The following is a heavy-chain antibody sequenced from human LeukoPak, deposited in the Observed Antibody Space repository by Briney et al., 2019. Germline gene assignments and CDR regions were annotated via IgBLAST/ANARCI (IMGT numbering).Heavy chain of an antibody. D-gene: IGHD1-26*01. CDR3: ARIAPGNSGSHFDI. CDR1: GFTVSSNY. Sequence: TGGSLRLSCAASGFTVSSNYMSWVRQAPGKGLEWVSVIYSGGSTYYADSVKGRFTISRDNSKNTLYLQMNSLRAEDTAVYYCARIAPGNSGSHFDIWGQGTMVTVSS. V-gene: IGHV3-66*01. CDR2: IYSGGST. J-gene: IGHJ3*02.